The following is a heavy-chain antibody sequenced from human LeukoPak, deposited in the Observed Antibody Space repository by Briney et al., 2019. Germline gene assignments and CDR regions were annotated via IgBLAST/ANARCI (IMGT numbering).Heavy chain of an antibody. CDR1: GYTFTNYY. CDR2: INPSGNTT. Sequence: ASVKVSCKASGYTFTNYYTHWVRQAPGQGLEWMGIINPSGNTTRYAQIFQDRITMTRDTSRSTVYMELSSLRSEDTAVYYCARGYSSGYRIDYWGQGTLVTGSS. J-gene: IGHJ4*02. V-gene: IGHV1-46*01. D-gene: IGHD3-22*01. CDR3: ARGYSSGYRIDY.